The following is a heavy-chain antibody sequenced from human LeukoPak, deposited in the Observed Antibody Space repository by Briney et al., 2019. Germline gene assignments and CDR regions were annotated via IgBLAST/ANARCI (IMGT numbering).Heavy chain of an antibody. D-gene: IGHD2-21*02. CDR3: ARGDPENYYYYYMDV. V-gene: IGHV3-66*01. J-gene: IGHJ6*03. CDR1: ELTVSSNC. Sequence: GGSLRLSCAASELTVSSNCMTWVRQAPGKGLEWVSFIYSDGSTYYADSMKGRFTISRDNAKNSLYLQMNSLRAEDTAVYYCARGDPENYYYYYMDVWGKGTTVTVSS. CDR2: IYSDGST.